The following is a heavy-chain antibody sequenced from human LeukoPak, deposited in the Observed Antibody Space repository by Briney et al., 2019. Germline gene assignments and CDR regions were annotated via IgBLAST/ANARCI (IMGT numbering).Heavy chain of an antibody. D-gene: IGHD6-13*01. CDR2: SYTSGST. CDR3: ARDYKQQRYYYYYYMDV. V-gene: IGHV4-4*07. Sequence: ASETLSLTCTVSGGSISSYYWSWLRQPAGKGLEWIGRSYTSGSTNYNPSLKSRVTMSVDTSKNQFSLKLSSVTAADTAVYYCARDYKQQRYYYYYYMDVWGKGTTVTVSS. J-gene: IGHJ6*03. CDR1: GGSISSYY.